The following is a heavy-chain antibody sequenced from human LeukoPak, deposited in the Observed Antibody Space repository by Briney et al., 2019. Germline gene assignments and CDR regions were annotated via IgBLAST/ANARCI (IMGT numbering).Heavy chain of an antibody. CDR1: GGSMSSYY. D-gene: IGHD5-18*01. J-gene: IGHJ3*02. Sequence: SETLSLTCTVSGGSMSSYYWSWIRQPPGKGLEWIGHIYYSGGTSYNPSLKSRVTISVDTSKNQFSLKLSSVTAADTAVYYCARETTYSYALKAFDIWGQETMVTVSS. V-gene: IGHV4-59*01. CDR2: IYYSGGT. CDR3: ARETTYSYALKAFDI.